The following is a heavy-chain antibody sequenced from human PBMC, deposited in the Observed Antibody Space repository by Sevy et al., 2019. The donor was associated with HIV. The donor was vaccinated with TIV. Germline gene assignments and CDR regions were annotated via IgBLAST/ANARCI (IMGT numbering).Heavy chain of an antibody. Sequence: ASVKVSCKASGYTFTGYYMHWVRRAPGQGLEWMGWINPNSGGTNYAQKFQGRVTMTRDTSISIAYMELSRLRSDDTAVYYCARDRGGYCSSTSCYTLNWFDPWGQGTLVTVSS. D-gene: IGHD2-2*02. CDR1: GYTFTGYY. CDR2: INPNSGGT. V-gene: IGHV1-2*02. J-gene: IGHJ5*02. CDR3: ARDRGGYCSSTSCYTLNWFDP.